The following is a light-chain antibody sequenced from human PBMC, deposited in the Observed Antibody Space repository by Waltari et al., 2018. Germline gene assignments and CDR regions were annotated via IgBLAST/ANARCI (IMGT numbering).Light chain of an antibody. CDR2: SNX. CDR3: XAWDXSLNGPV. J-gene: IGLJ2*01. Sequence: QSVLTQPXSASGTPXQRVTISCSGRSSNIGSNTVXWYQQLPGTAPXLLIYSNXQRPSGVPXRXSGSXSXXSXSLAISGLQSEDEADYXXXAWDXSLNGPVFGXXXXLTVL. CDR1: SSNIGSNT. V-gene: IGLV1-44*01.